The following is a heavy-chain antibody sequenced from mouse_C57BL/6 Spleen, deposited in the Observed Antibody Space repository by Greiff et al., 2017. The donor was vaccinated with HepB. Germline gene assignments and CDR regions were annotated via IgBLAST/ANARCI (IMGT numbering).Heavy chain of an antibody. CDR2: IDPSDSYT. CDR1: GYTFTSYW. V-gene: IGHV1-69*01. J-gene: IGHJ2*01. Sequence: QVQLQQPGAELVMPGASVKLSCKASGYTFTSYWMHWVKQRPGQGLEWIGEIDPSDSYTNYNQKFKGKSTLTVDKSSSPAYMQLSSLTSEDSAVYYCARFSYYFDYWGQGTTLTVSS. CDR3: ARFSYYFDY.